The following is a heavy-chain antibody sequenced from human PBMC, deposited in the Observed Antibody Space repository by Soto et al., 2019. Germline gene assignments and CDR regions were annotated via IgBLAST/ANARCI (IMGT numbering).Heavy chain of an antibody. D-gene: IGHD6-6*01. CDR1: GYTFTSYG. V-gene: IGHV1-18*01. J-gene: IGHJ5*02. Sequence: QVQLVQSGAEVKKPGASVKVSCKASGYTFTSYGITWVRQAPGQGLEWMGWISTYNVNTNYEQKLQGRVTMTTDTSTSTAYMELRSLRSDDTAVYYCARSLGYSSSDWFDPWGQGTLVTVSS. CDR2: ISTYNVNT. CDR3: ARSLGYSSSDWFDP.